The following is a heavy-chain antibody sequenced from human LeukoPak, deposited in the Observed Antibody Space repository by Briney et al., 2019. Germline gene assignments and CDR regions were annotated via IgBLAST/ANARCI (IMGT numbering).Heavy chain of an antibody. CDR2: ISYDGSNK. V-gene: IGHV3-30-3*01. D-gene: IGHD2-8*01. CDR1: GFTFSSYA. J-gene: IGHJ4*02. CDR3: ARTHGGCADY. Sequence: GGSLRLSCAASGFTFSSYAMHWVRQAPGKGLEWVAVISYDGSNKYYADSVKGRFTISRDNSKNTLYLQMNSLRAEDTAVYYCARTHGGCADYWGQGTLVTVSS.